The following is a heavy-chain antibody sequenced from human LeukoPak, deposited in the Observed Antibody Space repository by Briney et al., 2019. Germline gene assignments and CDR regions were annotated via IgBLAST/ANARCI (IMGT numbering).Heavy chain of an antibody. CDR2: IYPGDSDT. CDR3: AREHYPSYYYGSGSYLGY. D-gene: IGHD3-10*01. Sequence: GESLKISCKGSAYTFTTYWIAWVRQMPGKGLEWMGIIYPGDSDTRYSPSFQGQVTISADKSISTAYLQWSSLKASDTAMYYCAREHYPSYYYGSGSYLGYWGQGTLVTVSS. V-gene: IGHV5-51*01. CDR1: AYTFTTYW. J-gene: IGHJ4*02.